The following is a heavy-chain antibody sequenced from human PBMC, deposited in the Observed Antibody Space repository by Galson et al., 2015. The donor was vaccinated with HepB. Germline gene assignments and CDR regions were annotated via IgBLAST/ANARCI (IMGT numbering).Heavy chain of an antibody. CDR2: INVANGYT. Sequence: SVKVSCKASGYTVTTFSIHWVRQAPGQGLEWMGRINVANGYTKYSQKFHGRVTSNRDTSATIVYMELTSLRSEDTAVYYCAEDRWNDDVFDIWGQGTMVTVSS. D-gene: IGHD1-1*01. V-gene: IGHV1-3*01. CDR1: GYTVTTFS. J-gene: IGHJ3*02. CDR3: AEDRWNDDVFDI.